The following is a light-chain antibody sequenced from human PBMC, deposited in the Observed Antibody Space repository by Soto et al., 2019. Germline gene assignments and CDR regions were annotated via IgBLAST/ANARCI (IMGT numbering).Light chain of an antibody. Sequence: DIQLSQSPSFLSASVGHRATIICRASQGIYTYLHWYRQRPGSAPNLLVFAASALHSGVPSRFSGSGSGTNFTLTISNPQSEDGATDDGQQSYSPPVTFGGGTKVDIK. CDR3: QQSYSPPVT. CDR1: QGIYTY. J-gene: IGKJ4*01. V-gene: IGKV1-39*01. CDR2: AAS.